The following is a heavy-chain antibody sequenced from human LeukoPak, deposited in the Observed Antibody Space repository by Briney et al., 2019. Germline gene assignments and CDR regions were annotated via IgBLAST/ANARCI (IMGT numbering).Heavy chain of an antibody. Sequence: GGSLRLSCAASGFTVSSDHMSWVRQAPGKGLEWVSVIYAGGSTYYADSVKGRFTISRDNFKNTVFLQMNSLRAEDTAVYYCARVWELSFDYWGLGTLVTVSS. J-gene: IGHJ4*02. V-gene: IGHV3-53*01. CDR3: ARVWELSFDY. CDR1: GFTVSSDH. CDR2: IYAGGST. D-gene: IGHD1-26*01.